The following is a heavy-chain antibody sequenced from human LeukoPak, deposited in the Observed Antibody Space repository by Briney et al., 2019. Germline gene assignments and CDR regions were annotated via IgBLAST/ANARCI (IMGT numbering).Heavy chain of an antibody. CDR1: GGSISSGSCW. Sequence: KASETLSLTCTVSGGSISSGSCWWSCVRQPAGKGLEWIGRIYTSGSTNYNPSLKSRVTISVDTSKNQFSLKLSSVTAADTAVYYCARVKYSSGRSVFDYWGQGTLVTVSS. D-gene: IGHD6-19*01. V-gene: IGHV4-61*02. CDR3: ARVKYSSGRSVFDY. J-gene: IGHJ4*02. CDR2: IYTSGST.